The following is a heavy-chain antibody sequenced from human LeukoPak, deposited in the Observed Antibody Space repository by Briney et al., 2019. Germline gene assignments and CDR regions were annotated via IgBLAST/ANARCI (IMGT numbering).Heavy chain of an antibody. J-gene: IGHJ6*03. CDR1: GGSFSGYY. D-gene: IGHD6-6*01. V-gene: IGHV4-34*01. CDR2: INHSGST. Sequence: SETLSLTCAVYGGSFSGYYWSWIRQPPGKGLDWIGEINHSGSTNYNPSLKSRVTISVDTSKNQFSLKLSSVTAADTAVYYCARGLGSSFLYYYYYYMDVWGKGTTVTVSS. CDR3: ARGLGSSFLYYYYYYMDV.